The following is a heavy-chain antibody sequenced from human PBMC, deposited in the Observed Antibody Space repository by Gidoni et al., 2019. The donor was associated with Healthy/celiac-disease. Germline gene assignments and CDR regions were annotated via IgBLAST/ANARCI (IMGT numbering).Heavy chain of an antibody. CDR2: INHSGST. D-gene: IGHD1-26*01. CDR1: GGSFSGYY. V-gene: IGHV4-34*01. CDR3: ARGGIVGATDIFDY. Sequence: QVQLQQWGAGLLKPSETLSLTCAVYGGSFSGYYWSWIRQPPGKGLEWIGEINHSGSTNYNPSLKSRVTISVDTSKNQFSLKLSSVTAEDTAVYYCARGGIVGATDIFDYWGQGTLVTVSS. J-gene: IGHJ4*02.